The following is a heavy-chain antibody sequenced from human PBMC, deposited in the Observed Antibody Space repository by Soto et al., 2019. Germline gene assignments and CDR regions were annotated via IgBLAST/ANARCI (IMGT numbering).Heavy chain of an antibody. CDR1: GGTFSSYA. J-gene: IGHJ6*02. D-gene: IGHD5-12*01. Sequence: QVQLVQSGAEVKKPGSSVKVSCKASGGTFSSYAISWVRQAPGQGLEWMGGIIPIFGTANYAQKFQGRVTITADESTSTAYMELSSLRSEDTAVYYCASEGVATIIGDYYYYGMDVWGHGTTVTVSS. CDR2: IIPIFGTA. V-gene: IGHV1-69*01. CDR3: ASEGVATIIGDYYYYGMDV.